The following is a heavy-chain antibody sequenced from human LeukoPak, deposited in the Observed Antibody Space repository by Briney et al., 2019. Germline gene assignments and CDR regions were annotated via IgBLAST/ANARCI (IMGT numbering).Heavy chain of an antibody. CDR1: GFTFSSYG. CDR3: AKENSGTYLYYFDY. CDR2: IWYDGSNE. D-gene: IGHD1-26*01. J-gene: IGHJ4*02. V-gene: IGHV3-33*06. Sequence: GRSLRLSCAASGFTFSSYGMHWVRQAPGKGLEWLAVIWYDGSNEFYADSVKGRFTISRDNSRNTLYLQMNSLRAEDTAVYYCAKENSGTYLYYFDYWGQGTLVTVSS.